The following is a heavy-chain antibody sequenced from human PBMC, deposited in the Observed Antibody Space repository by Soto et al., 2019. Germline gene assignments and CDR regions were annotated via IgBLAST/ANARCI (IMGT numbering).Heavy chain of an antibody. CDR2: IYYSGST. CDR3: AQAEDLYSSGWYYFDY. D-gene: IGHD6-19*01. J-gene: IGHJ4*02. Sequence: SETLSLTCTVSGGSISSGDYYWSWIRQPPGKGLEWIGYIYYSGSTYYNPSLKSRVTISVDTSKNQFSLKLSSVTAADTAVYYCAQAEDLYSSGWYYFDYWGQGTLVTVSS. V-gene: IGHV4-30-4*01. CDR1: GGSISSGDYY.